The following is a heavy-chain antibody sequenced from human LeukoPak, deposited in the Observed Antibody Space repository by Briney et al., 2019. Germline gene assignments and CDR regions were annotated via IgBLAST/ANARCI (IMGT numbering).Heavy chain of an antibody. Sequence: TSETLSLTCTVSGGSISGYYWSWIRQPPGKGLEWIGYIYYSGNTKYNPSFNSRVTMSVDTSKNQFSLKLTSVTAADTAVYFCAREGTTGWAFWGQGTLVTVSS. V-gene: IGHV4-59*01. D-gene: IGHD1-1*01. CDR2: IYYSGNT. J-gene: IGHJ4*02. CDR3: AREGTTGWAF. CDR1: GGSISGYY.